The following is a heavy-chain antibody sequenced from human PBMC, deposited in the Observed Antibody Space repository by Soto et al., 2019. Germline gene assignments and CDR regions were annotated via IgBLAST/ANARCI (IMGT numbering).Heavy chain of an antibody. CDR2: ISYDGSSE. J-gene: IGHJ4*02. D-gene: IGHD4-4*01. CDR1: GFTFSSFG. V-gene: IGHV3-30*18. Sequence: QVQLVESGGGVVQPGRSLRLSCAASGFTFSSFGMNWVRQAPGKGLEWVGVISYDGSSEYYSDSVRGRFTISRDNSESTLYLQMNSLRAEDTAVYYCAKEEEDYSSLGVDYWGQGTLVTVSS. CDR3: AKEEEDYSSLGVDY.